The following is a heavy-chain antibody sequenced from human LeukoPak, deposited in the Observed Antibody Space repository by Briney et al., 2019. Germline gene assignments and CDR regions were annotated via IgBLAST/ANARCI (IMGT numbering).Heavy chain of an antibody. J-gene: IGHJ3*02. CDR2: IYYSGST. Sequence: SETLSLTCAVSGGSISSYYWSWIRQPPGKGLEWIGYIYYSGSTNYNPSLKSRVTISVDTSKNQFSLKLSSVTAADTAVYYCARDRNDILTGYYSVGAFDIWGQGTMVTVSS. CDR1: GGSISSYY. CDR3: ARDRNDILTGYYSVGAFDI. D-gene: IGHD3-9*01. V-gene: IGHV4-59*01.